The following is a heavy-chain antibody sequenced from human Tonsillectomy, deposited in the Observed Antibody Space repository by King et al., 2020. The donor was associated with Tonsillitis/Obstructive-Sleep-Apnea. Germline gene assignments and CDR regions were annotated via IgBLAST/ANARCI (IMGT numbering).Heavy chain of an antibody. CDR2: IWYDGSNK. Sequence: VQLVESGGGVVQPGRSLRLSCAASGFTFSSYGMHWVRQAPGKGLEWVAVIWYDGSNKYYARSVKGRFTISRDNSKNTLYLQMNSLRAEDTAVYYCAGVMAWGLPSTYYYYYGMDVWGQGTTVTVSS. D-gene: IGHD1-26*01. V-gene: IGHV3-33*01. CDR3: AGVMAWGLPSTYYYYYGMDV. J-gene: IGHJ6*02. CDR1: GFTFSSYG.